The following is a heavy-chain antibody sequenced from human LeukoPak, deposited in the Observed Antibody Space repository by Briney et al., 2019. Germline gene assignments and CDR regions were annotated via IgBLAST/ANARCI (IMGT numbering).Heavy chain of an antibody. CDR1: GYTFTSYD. J-gene: IGHJ6*02. D-gene: IGHD3-16*02. Sequence: GASVKVSCKASGYTFTSYDISWVRQAPGQGLEWMGWNSAYNGNTNYAQKLQGRVTMTTDTSTSTAYMELRSLRSDDTAVYYCARDRSDYYYYGMDAWGQGTTVTVSS. CDR3: ARDRSDYYYYGMDA. CDR2: NSAYNGNT. V-gene: IGHV1-18*01.